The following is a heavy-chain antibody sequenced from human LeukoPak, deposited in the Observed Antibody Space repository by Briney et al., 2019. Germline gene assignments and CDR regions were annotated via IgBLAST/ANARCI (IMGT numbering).Heavy chain of an antibody. V-gene: IGHV1-69-2*01. J-gene: IGHJ4*02. CDR1: GYKLSDYY. Sequence: ASVKISCKASGYKLSDYYVHWVQQAPGKGLEWMGRVNPKNGETMYVGKLLGRISISADTSTNTVYMELSSLRSEDTAVYYCATPSGSYFGYYYFHWWGQGTLVTVSS. CDR2: VNPKNGET. CDR3: ATPSGSYFGYYYFHW. D-gene: IGHD1-26*01.